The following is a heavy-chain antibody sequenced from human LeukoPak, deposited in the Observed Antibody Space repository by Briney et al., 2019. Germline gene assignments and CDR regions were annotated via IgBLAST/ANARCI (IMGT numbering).Heavy chain of an antibody. CDR1: GGSISSYY. Sequence: SETLSLTCPVSGGSISSYYWSWIRQPPGKGLEWIGYIYYSGSTNYNPSLKSRVTISVDTSKNQFSLKLSSVTAADTAVFYGAVSIHNWFDPWGQGTLVTASS. D-gene: IGHD3-3*01. CDR2: IYYSGST. CDR3: AVSIHNWFDP. J-gene: IGHJ5*02. V-gene: IGHV4-59*01.